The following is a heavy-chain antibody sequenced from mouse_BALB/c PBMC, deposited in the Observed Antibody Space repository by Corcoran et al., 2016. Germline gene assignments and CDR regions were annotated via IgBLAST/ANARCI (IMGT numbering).Heavy chain of an antibody. Sequence: EVQLQQSGAELVKPGASVKLSCTASGFNLKDTYMHWVKQRTEQGLEWIGRIDPANGNTKYDPKFQGKATITADTYSNTAYLQLSSLTSEDTAVYYCARYYGSSPYAMDYWGQGTSVTVSS. CDR3: ARYYGSSPYAMDY. V-gene: IGHV14-3*02. D-gene: IGHD1-1*01. J-gene: IGHJ4*01. CDR1: GFNLKDTY. CDR2: IDPANGNT.